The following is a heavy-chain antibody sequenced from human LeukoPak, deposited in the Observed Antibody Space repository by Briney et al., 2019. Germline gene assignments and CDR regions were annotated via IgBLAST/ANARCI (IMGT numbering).Heavy chain of an antibody. CDR2: IKQDGSEK. Sequence: GGSLRLSCAASGFTFSSYWMNWVRQAPGKGLEWVANIKQDGSEKYYVDSVKGRFTISRDNAKNSLYLQMNSLRTEDTAVYYCARGGSGYSYGKIEYWGQGTLVTVSS. CDR1: GFTFSSYW. V-gene: IGHV3-7*01. J-gene: IGHJ4*02. CDR3: ARGGSGYSYGKIEY. D-gene: IGHD5-18*01.